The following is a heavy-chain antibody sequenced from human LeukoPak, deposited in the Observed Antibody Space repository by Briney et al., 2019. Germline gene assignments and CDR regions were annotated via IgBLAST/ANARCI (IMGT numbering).Heavy chain of an antibody. Sequence: GGSLRLSCAASGFTFSSYGMHWVRQAPGKGLEWVAFIRYDGSNKYYADSVKGRFTISRDNSKNTLYLQMNSLRAEDTAVYYCATATYSSSWYSWFDPWGQGTLVTVSS. J-gene: IGHJ5*02. CDR1: GFTFSSYG. D-gene: IGHD6-13*01. CDR2: IRYDGSNK. V-gene: IGHV3-30*02. CDR3: ATATYSSSWYSWFDP.